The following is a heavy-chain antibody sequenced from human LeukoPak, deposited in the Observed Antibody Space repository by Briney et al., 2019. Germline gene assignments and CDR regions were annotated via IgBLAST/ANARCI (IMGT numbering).Heavy chain of an antibody. CDR2: IYYSGST. CDR1: GGSISSGDYY. J-gene: IGHJ3*02. D-gene: IGHD3-22*01. V-gene: IGHV4-30-4*01. Sequence: SQTLSLTCTVSGGSISSGDYYWSWIRQPPGTGLEWIGYIYYSGSTYYNPSLKSRVTISVDTSKNQFSLKLSSVTAADTAVYYCAREKSRGGPYDSSGYSNAFDIWGQGTMVTVSS. CDR3: AREKSRGGPYDSSGYSNAFDI.